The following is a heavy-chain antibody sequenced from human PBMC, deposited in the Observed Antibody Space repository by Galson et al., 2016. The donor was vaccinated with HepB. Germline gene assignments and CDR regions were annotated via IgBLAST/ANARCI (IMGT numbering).Heavy chain of an antibody. CDR3: AKRTSHDYGALLDY. CDR1: GFTFRSDA. D-gene: IGHD4-17*01. CDR2: MTDSGGST. Sequence: SLRLSCAASGFTFRSDAMSWVRQAPGKGLEWVPTMTDSGGSTYYADSVKGRFTISRDNSKNTLFLQMNSLRVEDTAMYYCAKRTSHDYGALLDYWGQGTLVTVSS. V-gene: IGHV3-23*01. J-gene: IGHJ4*02.